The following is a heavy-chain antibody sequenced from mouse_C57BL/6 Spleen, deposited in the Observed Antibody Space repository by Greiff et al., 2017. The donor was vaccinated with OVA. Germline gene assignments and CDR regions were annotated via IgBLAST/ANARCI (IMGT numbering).Heavy chain of an antibody. D-gene: IGHD1-1*01. CDR3: ARCYYGSSYWYFDV. J-gene: IGHJ1*03. CDR1: GYTFTSYW. CDR2: IDPSDSET. V-gene: IGHV1-52*01. Sequence: QVQLQQPGAELVRPGSSVKLSCKASGYTFTSYWMHWVKQRPIQGLEWIGNIDPSDSETHYNQKFKDKATLTVDKSSSTAYMQLSSLTSEDSAFYYCARCYYGSSYWYFDVWGTGPTVTVSS.